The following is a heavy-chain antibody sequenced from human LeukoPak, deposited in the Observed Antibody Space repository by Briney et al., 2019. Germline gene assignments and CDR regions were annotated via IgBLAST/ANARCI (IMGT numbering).Heavy chain of an antibody. D-gene: IGHD3-22*01. Sequence: SETLSLTCAVYGGSFSGYYWSWIRQPPGKGLEWIGEINHSGSTNYNPSLKCRVTISVDTSKNQFSLKLSSVTAADTAVYYCARGSDISSITMIVVPFDYWGQGTLVTVSS. CDR2: INHSGST. CDR1: GGSFSGYY. J-gene: IGHJ4*02. CDR3: ARGSDISSITMIVVPFDY. V-gene: IGHV4-34*01.